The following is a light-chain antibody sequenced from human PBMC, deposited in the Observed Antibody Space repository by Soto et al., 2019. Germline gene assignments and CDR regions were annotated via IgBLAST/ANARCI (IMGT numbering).Light chain of an antibody. V-gene: IGKV3-15*01. CDR1: QSVSSN. Sequence: EIVMTQSPATLSVSPGERATLSCRASQSVSSNLAWYQQKPGQAPRLLIYGASTRATGIPARFSGSGSGTEFTLTICSLQSEDFAVYYCQQYNIWPMYTFGQGTKLEIK. CDR3: QQYNIWPMYT. CDR2: GAS. J-gene: IGKJ2*01.